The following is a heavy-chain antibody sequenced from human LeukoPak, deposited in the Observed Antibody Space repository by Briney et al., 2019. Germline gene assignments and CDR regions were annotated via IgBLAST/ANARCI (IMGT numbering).Heavy chain of an antibody. D-gene: IGHD3-10*01. Sequence: SETLSPTCAVYGRSFSGYYWSWIRQPPGKGLEWIGEINHSGSTNYNPSLKSRVTISVDTSKNQFSLKLSSVTAADTAVYYCARGLLLWFGELSVNWFDPWGQGTLVTVSS. V-gene: IGHV4-34*01. J-gene: IGHJ5*02. CDR2: INHSGST. CDR1: GRSFSGYY. CDR3: ARGLLLWFGELSVNWFDP.